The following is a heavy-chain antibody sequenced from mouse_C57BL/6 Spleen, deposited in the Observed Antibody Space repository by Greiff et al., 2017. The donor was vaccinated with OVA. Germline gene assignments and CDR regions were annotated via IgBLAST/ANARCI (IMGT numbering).Heavy chain of an antibody. J-gene: IGHJ1*03. Sequence: VQLKEPGAELVKPGASVKMSCKASGYTFTSYWITWVKQRPGQGLEWIGDIYPGSGSTNYNEKFKSKATLTVDTSSSTAYMQLSSLTSEDSAVYYCARRDGYYGYFDVWGTGTTVTVSS. CDR2: IYPGSGST. CDR3: ARRDGYYGYFDV. CDR1: GYTFTSYW. D-gene: IGHD2-3*01. V-gene: IGHV1-55*01.